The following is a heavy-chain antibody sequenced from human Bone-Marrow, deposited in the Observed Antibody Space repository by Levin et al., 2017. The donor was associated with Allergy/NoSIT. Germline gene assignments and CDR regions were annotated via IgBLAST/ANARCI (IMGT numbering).Heavy chain of an antibody. Sequence: GGSLRLSCAASGFKFDDYAMHWVRQVPGKGLQWVAGISWDGVSIDYADSVKGRFTISRDDAKNSLDLQMNSLRPEDTALYYCAKDKRVTIFGVVTTSFDYWGQGTLVTVSS. V-gene: IGHV3-9*01. J-gene: IGHJ4*02. CDR3: AKDKRVTIFGVVTTSFDY. CDR2: ISWDGVSI. CDR1: GFKFDDYA. D-gene: IGHD3-3*01.